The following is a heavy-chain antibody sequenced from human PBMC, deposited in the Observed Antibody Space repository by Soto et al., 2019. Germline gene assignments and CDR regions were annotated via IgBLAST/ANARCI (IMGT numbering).Heavy chain of an antibody. CDR3: ARESYYGSGATVVGY. CDR2: IHYSDTT. D-gene: IGHD3-10*01. V-gene: IGHV4-59*01. J-gene: IGHJ4*02. CDR1: GGSISNFY. Sequence: QVQLQESGPGLVKPSETLSLTCTVSGGSISNFYWSWIWQPPGKGLEWIGYIHYSDTTSYNPSLNSRVTISVDTSKNQFSLKLNSVTAADTAVYYCARESYYGSGATVVGYWGLGTLVTVSS.